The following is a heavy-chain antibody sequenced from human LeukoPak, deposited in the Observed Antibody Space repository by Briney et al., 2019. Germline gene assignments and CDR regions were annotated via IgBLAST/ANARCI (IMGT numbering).Heavy chain of an antibody. Sequence: PSETLSLTCTVSGGSISSSSYYWGWIRQPPGKGPECIGSIYYSGSTYYNPSLKSRVTISVDTSKNQFSLKLSSVTAADTAVYYCASCPWFGEDVGYWGQGTLVTVSS. CDR2: IYYSGST. CDR1: GGSISSSSYY. D-gene: IGHD3-10*01. V-gene: IGHV4-39*07. J-gene: IGHJ4*02. CDR3: ASCPWFGEDVGY.